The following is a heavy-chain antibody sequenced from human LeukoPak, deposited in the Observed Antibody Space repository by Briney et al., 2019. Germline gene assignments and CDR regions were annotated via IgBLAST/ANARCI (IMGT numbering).Heavy chain of an antibody. J-gene: IGHJ4*02. CDR1: GFTFSSYA. CDR2: ISGSGGST. Sequence: GGSLRLSCAASGFTFSSYAMSWVRQAPGKGLEWVSAISGSGGSTYYADSVKGRFTISRDNSKNTLDVQMNSLRGEDTAVYYCARENQRSSGSAGFFDYWGQGALVTVSS. CDR3: ARENQRSSGSAGFFDY. V-gene: IGHV3-23*01. D-gene: IGHD6-25*01.